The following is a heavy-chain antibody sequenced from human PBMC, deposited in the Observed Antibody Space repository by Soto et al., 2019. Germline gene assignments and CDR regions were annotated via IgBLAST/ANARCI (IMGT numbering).Heavy chain of an antibody. J-gene: IGHJ4*02. CDR1: GYTFTSYG. Sequence: GASVKVSCKASGYTFTSYGISWVRQAPGQGLEWMGWISAYNGNTNYAQKLQGRVTMTTDTSTSTAYMELRSLRSDDTAVYYRARDRGGYSGYGYFDYWGQGTLVTVSS. CDR3: ARDRGGYSGYGYFDY. V-gene: IGHV1-18*01. CDR2: ISAYNGNT. D-gene: IGHD5-12*01.